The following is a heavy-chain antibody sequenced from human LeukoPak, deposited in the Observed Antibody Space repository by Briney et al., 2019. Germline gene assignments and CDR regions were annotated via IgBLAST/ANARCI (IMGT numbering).Heavy chain of an antibody. D-gene: IGHD2-2*01. CDR3: ARGPTYQPIDY. J-gene: IGHJ4*02. CDR1: GGSISSSNYY. V-gene: IGHV4-39*02. Sequence: SETLSLTCTVSGGSISSSNYYWGWIRQPPGRGLEWIASIHYSETAYYNPSLKSRVTISVDTSKNDFSLKLSSVTAADTAVYYCARGPTYQPIDYWGQGTLVTVSS. CDR2: IHYSETA.